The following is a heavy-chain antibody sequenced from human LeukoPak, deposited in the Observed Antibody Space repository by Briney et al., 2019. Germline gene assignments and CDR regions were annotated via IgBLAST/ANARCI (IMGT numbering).Heavy chain of an antibody. D-gene: IGHD3-22*01. J-gene: IGHJ4*02. V-gene: IGHV5-51*01. CDR2: IYPGDSDT. CDR1: GYSFTSYW. Sequence: GESLQISCKGSGYSFTSYWIGWVRQMPGKGLEWMGIIYPGDSDTRYSPSFQGQVTISADKSISTAYLQWSSLKASDTAMYYCARRNQNWDYYDSSGYYYFDYWGQGTLVTVSS. CDR3: ARRNQNWDYYDSSGYYYFDY.